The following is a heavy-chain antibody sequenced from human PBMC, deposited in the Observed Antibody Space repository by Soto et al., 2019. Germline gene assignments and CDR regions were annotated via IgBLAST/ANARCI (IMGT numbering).Heavy chain of an antibody. CDR1: GFTFSSYG. J-gene: IGHJ4*02. Sequence: QVQLVESGGGVVQPGRSLRLSCAASGFTFSSYGMHWVRQAPGKGLEWVAVIWYDGSNKYYADSVKGRFTISRDNSKNTLYLQMNSLRAEDTAVYYCARVSSIGGIVVVPADYWGQGTLVTVSS. D-gene: IGHD2-2*01. CDR3: ARVSSIGGIVVVPADY. V-gene: IGHV3-33*01. CDR2: IWYDGSNK.